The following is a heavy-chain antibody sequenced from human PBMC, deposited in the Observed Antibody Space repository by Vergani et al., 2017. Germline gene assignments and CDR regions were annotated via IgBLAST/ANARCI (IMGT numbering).Heavy chain of an antibody. D-gene: IGHD3-9*01. CDR1: GYTFTGYY. J-gene: IGHJ3*02. V-gene: IGHV1-2*04. Sequence: QVQLVQSGAEVKKPGASVKVSCKASGYTFTGYYMHWVRQAPGQGLEWMGWINPNSGGTNYAQKFQGWVTMTRDTSISTAYMELSRLRSDDTAVYYCARGVGYDILTGYPDAFDIWGQGTRVTVSS. CDR2: INPNSGGT. CDR3: ARGVGYDILTGYPDAFDI.